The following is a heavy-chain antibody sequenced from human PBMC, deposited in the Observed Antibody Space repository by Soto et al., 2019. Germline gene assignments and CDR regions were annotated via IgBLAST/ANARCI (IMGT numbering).Heavy chain of an antibody. V-gene: IGHV1-69*02. D-gene: IGHD3-22*01. J-gene: IGHJ4*02. CDR2: IIPMLGIA. CDR3: ARGYYYDSSGYYDY. CDR1: GGTFSSYT. Sequence: SVKVSCKASGGTFSSYTISWVRQAPGQGLEWMGRIIPMLGIANYAQKFQDRVTITADKSTSTVYMELSSLRSEDTAVYYCARGYYYDSSGYYDYWSQGTLVTVSS.